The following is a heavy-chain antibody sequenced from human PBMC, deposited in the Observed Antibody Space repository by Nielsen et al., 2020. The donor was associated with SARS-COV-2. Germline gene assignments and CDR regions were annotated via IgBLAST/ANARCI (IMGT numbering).Heavy chain of an antibody. CDR3: ARDLDTAMVNFDY. Sequence: SQTLSLTRAISGDSFSSNSAAWNWIRQSPSRGLEWLGRTYYRSKWYNDYAVSVKSQITINPDTSKNQFSLQLNSVTPEDTAVYYCARDLDTAMVNFDYWGQGTLVTVSS. CDR2: TYYRSKWYN. V-gene: IGHV6-1*01. CDR1: GDSFSSNSAA. D-gene: IGHD5-18*01. J-gene: IGHJ4*02.